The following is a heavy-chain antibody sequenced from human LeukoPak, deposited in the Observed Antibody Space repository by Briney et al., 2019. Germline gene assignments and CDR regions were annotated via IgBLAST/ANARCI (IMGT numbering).Heavy chain of an antibody. CDR1: GFTFSSYS. CDR2: ISSSSSYI. V-gene: IGHV3-21*01. J-gene: IGHJ4*02. Sequence: GGSLRLSCAASGFTFSSYSMNWVRQAPGKGLEWVSSISSSSSYIYYADSVKGRFTISRDNAKNSLYLQMNSLRAEDTAVYYCASDYYDILTGYVYWGQGTLVTVSS. CDR3: ASDYYDILTGYVY. D-gene: IGHD3-9*01.